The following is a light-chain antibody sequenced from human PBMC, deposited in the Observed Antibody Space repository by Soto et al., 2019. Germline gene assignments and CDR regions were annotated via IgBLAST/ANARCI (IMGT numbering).Light chain of an antibody. J-gene: IGLJ2*01. Sequence: QSALTQPRSVSGSPGQSVTISCTATGSDVGDSSHVSWYQLHPGKAPKLMISEVSNRPSGVSNRFSGSKSGNTASLTISGLQAEDAADYYCSSYISSSTVVFGGGTKLTVL. V-gene: IGLV2-14*01. CDR1: GSDVGDSSH. CDR2: EVS. CDR3: SSYISSSTVV.